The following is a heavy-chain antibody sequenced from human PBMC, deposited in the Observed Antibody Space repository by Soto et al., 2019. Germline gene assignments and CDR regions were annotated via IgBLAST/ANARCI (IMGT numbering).Heavy chain of an antibody. CDR1: GFTFSSYS. V-gene: IGHV3-21*01. D-gene: IGHD6-13*01. CDR2: ISSSSSYI. Sequence: GGSLRLSCAASGFTFSSYSMNWVRQAPGKGLEWASSISSSSSYIYYADSVKGRFTISRDNAKNSLYLQMNSLRAEDTAVYYCARSSSWSLFDYWGQGTLVTVSS. CDR3: ARSSSWSLFDY. J-gene: IGHJ4*02.